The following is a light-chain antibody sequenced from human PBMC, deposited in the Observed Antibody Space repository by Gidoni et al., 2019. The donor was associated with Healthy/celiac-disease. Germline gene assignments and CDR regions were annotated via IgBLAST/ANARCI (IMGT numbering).Light chain of an antibody. CDR2: EVS. Sequence: QSALTQPASVSGSPGQSITISRTGTSSDVGGYNYVSWYQQHPGNAPKLMIYEVSNRPSGVSNRFSGSKSGNTASLTISGLQAEDEADYYCSSYTSSSTLDVVFGGGTKLTVL. J-gene: IGLJ2*01. CDR3: SSYTSSSTLDVV. V-gene: IGLV2-14*01. CDR1: SSDVGGYNY.